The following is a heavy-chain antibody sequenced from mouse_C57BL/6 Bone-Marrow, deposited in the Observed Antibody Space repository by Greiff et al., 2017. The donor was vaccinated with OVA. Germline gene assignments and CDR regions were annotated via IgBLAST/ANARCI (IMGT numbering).Heavy chain of an antibody. CDR1: GFTFSDYG. J-gene: IGHJ1*03. CDR2: ISSGSSTI. CDR3: ARNYYWYFDV. V-gene: IGHV5-17*01. Sequence: EVMLVESGGGLVKPGGSLKLSCAASGFTFSDYGMHWVRQAPEKGLEWVAYISSGSSTIYYADTVKGRFTISRDNAKNTLFLQMTSLRSEDTAIYYCARNYYWYFDVWGTGTTVTVSS.